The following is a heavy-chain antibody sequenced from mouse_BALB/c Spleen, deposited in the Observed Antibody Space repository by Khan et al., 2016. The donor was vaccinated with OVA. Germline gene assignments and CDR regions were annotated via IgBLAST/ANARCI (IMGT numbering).Heavy chain of an antibody. CDR2: IYPGDGST. CDR1: GYTFTAYD. V-gene: IGHV1S56*01. D-gene: IGHD2-4*01. CDR3: TRGGLQGVAMDY. J-gene: IGHJ4*01. Sequence: QVQLQQSGPELVKPGASVKISCKASGYTFTAYDINWVRQRPGQGLEWIGWIYPGDGSTEYNENFKGTATLTADTSSNTAYMQLSSLTSEKSAVYLCTRGGLQGVAMDYWGQGTSVTVSS.